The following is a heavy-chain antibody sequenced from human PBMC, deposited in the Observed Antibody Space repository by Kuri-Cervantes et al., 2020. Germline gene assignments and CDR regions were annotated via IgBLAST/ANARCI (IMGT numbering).Heavy chain of an antibody. V-gene: IGHV4-30-4*08. CDR2: IYYSGSS. CDR1: GGSISSYY. J-gene: IGHJ4*02. D-gene: IGHD3-10*01. CDR3: AGYTSGSYYKGYFDN. Sequence: LRLSCTVSGGSISSYYWSWIRQPPGKGLEWIGYIYYSGSSYYNPSLKSRVTISVDTSKNQFSLKLSSVTAADTAVYFCAGYTSGSYYKGYFDNWGQGTLVTVSS.